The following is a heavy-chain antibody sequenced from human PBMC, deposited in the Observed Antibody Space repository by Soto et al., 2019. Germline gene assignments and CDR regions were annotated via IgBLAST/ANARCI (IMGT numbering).Heavy chain of an antibody. J-gene: IGHJ4*02. CDR2: IRPSGGGT. Sequence: GGSLRLSCAASGFTVSSYYMHWVRQAPGQGLEWLGIIRPSGGGTQYAQKFQGRVTMTRDTSTSTVYMELSSVRSEDTAVYYCTREPPETYYFDYWGQGTLVTVSS. CDR3: TREPPETYYFDY. V-gene: IGHV1-46*01. CDR1: GFTVSSYY.